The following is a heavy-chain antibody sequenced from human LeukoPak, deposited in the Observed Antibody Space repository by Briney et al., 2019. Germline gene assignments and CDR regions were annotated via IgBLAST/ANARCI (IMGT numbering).Heavy chain of an antibody. J-gene: IGHJ4*02. D-gene: IGHD2-15*01. CDR1: GGSFSGYY. CDR2: INHSGST. Sequence: SETLSLTCGVYGGSFSGYYWSWIRRPPGKGLEWIGEINHSGSTNYNPSLKSRVAISVDTPKNQFSLKLSSVTAADTAVYYCAKESCSGGSCYIFDYWGQGTLVTVSS. V-gene: IGHV4-34*01. CDR3: AKESCSGGSCYIFDY.